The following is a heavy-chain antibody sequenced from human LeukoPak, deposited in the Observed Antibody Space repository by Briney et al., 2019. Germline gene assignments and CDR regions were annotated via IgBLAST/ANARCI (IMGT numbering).Heavy chain of an antibody. V-gene: IGHV4-38-2*02. Sequence: SETLSLTCAVSGYSISSGYQWAWIRPSPGKGLEWIGSIYHSGSAHYNPSLKSRVTISVETSKNQFPLKMYSVTAADTAVYYCARDPRWLTPDCTSTSCYENYFDPWGQGTMVTVSS. D-gene: IGHD2-2*01. CDR3: ARDPRWLTPDCTSTSCYENYFDP. J-gene: IGHJ3*01. CDR1: GYSISSGYQ. CDR2: IYHSGSA.